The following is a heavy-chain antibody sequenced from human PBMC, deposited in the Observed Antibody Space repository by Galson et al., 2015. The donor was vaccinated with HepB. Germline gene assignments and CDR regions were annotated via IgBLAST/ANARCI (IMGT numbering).Heavy chain of an antibody. J-gene: IGHJ3*02. CDR1: GYTFTSYS. D-gene: IGHD2-21*01. V-gene: IGHV1-3*01. CDR3: ARVVGWSAFDI. Sequence: SVKVSCKASGYTFTSYSMQWVRQAPGQRLEWMGWIHGGNGDTKYSQKFQGRVTITRDTSASTAYMELSSLRSEDTAVYYCARVVGWSAFDIWGQGTMVSVSS. CDR2: IHGGNGDT.